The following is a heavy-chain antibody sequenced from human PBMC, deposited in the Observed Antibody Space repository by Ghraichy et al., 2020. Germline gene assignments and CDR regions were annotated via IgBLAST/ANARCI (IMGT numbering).Heavy chain of an antibody. CDR3: ATDPVNPSELAH. CDR2: FDPEDGET. V-gene: IGHV1-24*01. Sequence: ASVKVSCKVSGYTLTELSMHWVRQAPGKGLEWMGGFDPEDGETIYAQKFQGRVTMTEDTSTDTAYMELSSLRSEDTAVYYCATDPVNPSELAHWGQGTLVTVSS. CDR1: GYTLTELS. D-gene: IGHD1-26*01. J-gene: IGHJ4*02.